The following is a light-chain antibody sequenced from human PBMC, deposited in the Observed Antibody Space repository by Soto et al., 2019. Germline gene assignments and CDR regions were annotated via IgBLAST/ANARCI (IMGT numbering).Light chain of an antibody. Sequence: DIHMTQSPATLSGSVGDRVTITCRASQTISSWLAWYQQKPGKAPKLLIYKASSLGSGVPSRFSGSGSGTDFTLTINRLQPDDFATYYCQQSYSTPRDFGQGTRLEIK. V-gene: IGKV1-5*03. CDR1: QTISSW. J-gene: IGKJ5*01. CDR2: KAS. CDR3: QQSYSTPRD.